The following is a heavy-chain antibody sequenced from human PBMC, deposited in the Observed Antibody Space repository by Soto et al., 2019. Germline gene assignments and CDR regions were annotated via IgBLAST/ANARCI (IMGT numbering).Heavy chain of an antibody. D-gene: IGHD6-13*01. Sequence: EVQLVESGGGLVQPGRSLRLSCAASGFTFDDYAMHWVRRAPGKGLEWVSGISWNSGSIGYADSVKGRFTISRDNAKNSLYLQMNSLRAEDTALYYCAKGSQLAAATPFDYWGQGTLVTVSS. J-gene: IGHJ4*02. V-gene: IGHV3-9*01. CDR1: GFTFDDYA. CDR3: AKGSQLAAATPFDY. CDR2: ISWNSGSI.